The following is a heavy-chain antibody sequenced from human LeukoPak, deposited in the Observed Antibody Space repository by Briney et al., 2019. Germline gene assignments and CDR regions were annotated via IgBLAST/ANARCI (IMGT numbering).Heavy chain of an antibody. J-gene: IGHJ4*02. Sequence: PGGSLRLSCAASGFTFSSYSMNWVRQAPGKGLEWVGRIKIKTDGGTTDYAAPVKGRFTISRDDSKNTLYLQMNSLKTEGTAVYYCTTQGSITVVRGVILYWGQGTLVTVSS. D-gene: IGHD3-10*01. CDR1: GFTFSSYS. V-gene: IGHV3-15*01. CDR3: TTQGSITVVRGVILY. CDR2: IKIKTDGGTT.